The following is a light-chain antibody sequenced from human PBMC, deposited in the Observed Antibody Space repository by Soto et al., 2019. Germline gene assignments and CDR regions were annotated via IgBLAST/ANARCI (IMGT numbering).Light chain of an antibody. Sequence: EIVLTQSPGTLSLSPGERATLSCRASQSVASDCLAWYQQKPGQAPRLVIYGASNRATGIPARVSGSGSGTEFTLTISSLQSEDFAVYYCQQYGSSPETFGQGTKVDIK. CDR2: GAS. V-gene: IGKV3-20*01. J-gene: IGKJ1*01. CDR1: QSVASDC. CDR3: QQYGSSPET.